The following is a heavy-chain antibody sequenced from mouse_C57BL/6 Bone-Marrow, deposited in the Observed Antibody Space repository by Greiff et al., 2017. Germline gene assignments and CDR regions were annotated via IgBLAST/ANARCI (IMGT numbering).Heavy chain of an antibody. D-gene: IGHD3-1*01. V-gene: IGHV5-9-1*02. Sequence: DVMLVESGEGLVKPGGSLKLSCAASGFTFSSYAMSWVRQTPEKRLEWVAYISSGGDYIYYADTVKGRFTISRDNARNTLYLQLSSLKSEDTAMYYCTRDRGDPFAYWGQGTLVTVSA. CDR3: TRDRGDPFAY. CDR1: GFTFSSYA. CDR2: ISSGGDYI. J-gene: IGHJ3*01.